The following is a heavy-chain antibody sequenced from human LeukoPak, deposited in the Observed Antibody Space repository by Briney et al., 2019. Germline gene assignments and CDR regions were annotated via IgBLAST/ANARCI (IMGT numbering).Heavy chain of an antibody. J-gene: IGHJ4*02. D-gene: IGHD6-13*01. Sequence: SETLSLTCTVSGGSISSYYWSWIRQPPGKGLEWIGYIYYSGSTNYNPSLKSRVTISVDTSKNQFSLKLSSVTAADTAVYYCARYSSSWSTFDYRGQGTLVTVSS. CDR3: ARYSSSWSTFDY. CDR2: IYYSGST. V-gene: IGHV4-59*01. CDR1: GGSISSYY.